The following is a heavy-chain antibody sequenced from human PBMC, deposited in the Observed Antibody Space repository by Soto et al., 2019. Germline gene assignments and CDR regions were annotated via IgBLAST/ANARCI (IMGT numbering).Heavy chain of an antibody. CDR3: ARRLNVAGGWFDS. CDR1: GASITSSNCH. CDR2: ISYSGNN. D-gene: IGHD6-19*01. V-gene: IGHV4-39*01. Sequence: SETLSLTCTVSGASITSSNCHWGWVRQPPGEGLEWIGTISYSGNNFYNPSLTSRATISVDRSKNQFSLKLISVTAADTSMYYCARRLNVAGGWFDSWGQGTLVTVSS. J-gene: IGHJ5*01.